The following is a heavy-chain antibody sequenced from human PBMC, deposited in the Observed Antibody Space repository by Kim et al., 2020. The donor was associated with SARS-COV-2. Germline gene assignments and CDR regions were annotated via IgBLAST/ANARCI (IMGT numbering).Heavy chain of an antibody. D-gene: IGHD2-2*01. Sequence: ASVKVSCKASGYTFTSYGISWVRQAPGQGLEWMGWISAYNGNTNYAQKLQGRVTMTTDTSTSTAYMELRSLRSDDTAVYYCARDRVTGASSTSCGEFDYWGQGTLVTVSS. CDR2: ISAYNGNT. CDR3: ARDRVTGASSTSCGEFDY. CDR1: GYTFTSYG. V-gene: IGHV1-18*04. J-gene: IGHJ4*02.